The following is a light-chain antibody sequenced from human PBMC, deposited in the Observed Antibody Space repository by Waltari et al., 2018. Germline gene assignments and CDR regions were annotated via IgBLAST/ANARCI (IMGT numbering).Light chain of an antibody. J-gene: IGLJ2*01. CDR3: ASYTSANTVL. V-gene: IGLV2-14*03. Sequence: QSGLTQPASVSGSPGQSITISCTGTRSDIGYYNFVSWYQQHPGKPPKLVIFDVSRWPSGVAHRFSGCKSGNTASLTISGLQAEDEAAYYCASYTSANTVLFGGGTKVTVL. CDR1: RSDIGYYNF. CDR2: DVS.